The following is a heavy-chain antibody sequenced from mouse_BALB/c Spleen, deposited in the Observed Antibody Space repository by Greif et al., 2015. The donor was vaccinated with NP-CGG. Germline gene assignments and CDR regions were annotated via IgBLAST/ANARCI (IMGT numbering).Heavy chain of an antibody. D-gene: IGHD2-1*01. V-gene: IGHV5-6*01. CDR3: ARHGNYLMDY. J-gene: IGHJ4*01. Sequence: EVMLVESGGDLVKPGGSLKLSCAASGFTSSSYGMSWVRQTPDKRLEWVATISSGGSYTYYPDSVKGRFTISRDNAKNTLYLQMSSLKSEDTAMYYCARHGNYLMDYWGQGTSVTVSS. CDR2: ISSGGSYT. CDR1: GFTSSSYG.